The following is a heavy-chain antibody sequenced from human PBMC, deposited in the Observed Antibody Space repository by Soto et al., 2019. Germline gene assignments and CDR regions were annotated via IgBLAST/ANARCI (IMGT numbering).Heavy chain of an antibody. CDR3: AGSKVYGDYYFPFDY. J-gene: IGHJ4*02. Sequence: SETLSLTCTVSGGSISSGGYYWSWIRQRPGKGLEWIGYIYYSGSTYYNPSLKSRVTISVDTSKNQFSLKLSSVTAADTAVYYCAGSKVYGDYYFPFDYWGQGTLVTVSS. CDR2: IYYSGST. D-gene: IGHD4-17*01. CDR1: GGSISSGGYY. V-gene: IGHV4-31*03.